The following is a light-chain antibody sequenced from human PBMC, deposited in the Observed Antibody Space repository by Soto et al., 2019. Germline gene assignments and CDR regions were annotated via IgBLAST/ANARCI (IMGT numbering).Light chain of an antibody. CDR3: QQYVSSPRT. V-gene: IGKV3-20*01. CDR2: GAS. J-gene: IGKJ1*01. CDR1: QTGYNGF. Sequence: EIVLTQSPGTLSLSPGERATLSCRASQTGYNGFLAWYQQKPGQAPRLLIYGASSRATGIPDRFSGSGSGTDFTLTISSLEPEDFAVYYCQQYVSSPRTFGQGTKVDIK.